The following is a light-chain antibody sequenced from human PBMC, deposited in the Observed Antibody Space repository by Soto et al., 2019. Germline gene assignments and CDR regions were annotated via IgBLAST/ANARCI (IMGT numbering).Light chain of an antibody. CDR1: SSDVGYYNY. J-gene: IGLJ2*01. CDR2: EVS. Sequence: QSALTQPASVSGSPGQSITISCTGTSSDVGYYNYVSWYQHHPGKAPKVMIYEVSNRPSGVSNRFSGSKSGTTASLTISGLQAEDEADYYCSSYTRTTTVVFGGGTKLTV. V-gene: IGLV2-14*01. CDR3: SSYTRTTTVV.